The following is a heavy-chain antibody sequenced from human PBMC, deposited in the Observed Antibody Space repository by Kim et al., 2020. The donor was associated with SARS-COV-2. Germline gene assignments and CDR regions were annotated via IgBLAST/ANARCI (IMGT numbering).Heavy chain of an antibody. V-gene: IGHV3-13*01. D-gene: IGHD1-1*01. CDR1: GFTFSSYD. CDR2: IGTAGDT. CDR3: ARVCWNDLGAGCTGDAFDI. J-gene: IGHJ3*02. Sequence: GGSLRLSCAASGFTFSSYDMHWVRQATGKGLEWVSAIGTAGDTYYPGSVKGRFTISRENAKNSLYLQMNSLRAGDTAVYYCARVCWNDLGAGCTGDAFDIWGQGTMVTVSS.